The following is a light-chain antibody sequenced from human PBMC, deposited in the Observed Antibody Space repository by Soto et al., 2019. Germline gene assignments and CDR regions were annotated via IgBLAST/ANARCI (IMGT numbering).Light chain of an antibody. J-gene: IGKJ1*01. V-gene: IGKV1-5*01. CDR2: DAS. Sequence: EIELSQSPSPLSGCVGDRVTSTCRASQTISSWLAWYQQKPGKDPKLLIYDASSLESGVQQRFSGSGSGTEFTLTISSLQTEEFSTYDCLQYHSYWTCGQGTKADIK. CDR1: QTISSW. CDR3: LQYHSYWT.